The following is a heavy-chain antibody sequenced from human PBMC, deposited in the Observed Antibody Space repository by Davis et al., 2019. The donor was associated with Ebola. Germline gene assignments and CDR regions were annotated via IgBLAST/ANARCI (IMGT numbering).Heavy chain of an antibody. Sequence: PGGSLRLSCAASGFTFDDYAMHWVRQAPGKGLEWVSGISWNSGSIGYADSVKGRFTISRDNAKNSLYLQMNSLRAEDTALYYCAKAHAHYDFWSGYPLGDGMDVWGQGTTVTVSS. D-gene: IGHD3-3*01. J-gene: IGHJ6*02. CDR2: ISWNSGSI. CDR3: AKAHAHYDFWSGYPLGDGMDV. CDR1: GFTFDDYA. V-gene: IGHV3-9*01.